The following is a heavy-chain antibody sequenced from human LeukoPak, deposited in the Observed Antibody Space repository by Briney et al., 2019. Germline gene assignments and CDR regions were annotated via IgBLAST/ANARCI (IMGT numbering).Heavy chain of an antibody. CDR2: ISYDGYTT. J-gene: IGHJ4*02. CDR1: GFTFNSYP. CDR3: ARDARRGSPDYFDY. V-gene: IGHV3-30*04. Sequence: GGSLRLSCAASGFTFNSYPMHWVRQAPGKGLEWLAVISYDGYTTLHADSVKGRFTISRDDSRDTLYLQMNSLKSEDTAVYYCARDARRGSPDYFDYWGQGTLVTVST. D-gene: IGHD3-16*01.